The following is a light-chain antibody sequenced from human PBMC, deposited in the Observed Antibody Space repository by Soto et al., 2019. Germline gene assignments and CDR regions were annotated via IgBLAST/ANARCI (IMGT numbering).Light chain of an antibody. CDR3: AAWDDSLSALV. CDR1: SSNIGSNY. Sequence: QSVLTRPPSASGTPGQRVTISCSGSSSNIGSNYVSWYQQLPGTAPKLLIYSNNQRPSGVPDRFSGSKSGTSASLAISGLRSEDEADYYCAAWDDSLSALVFGGGTKLTVL. CDR2: SNN. V-gene: IGLV1-47*02. J-gene: IGLJ2*01.